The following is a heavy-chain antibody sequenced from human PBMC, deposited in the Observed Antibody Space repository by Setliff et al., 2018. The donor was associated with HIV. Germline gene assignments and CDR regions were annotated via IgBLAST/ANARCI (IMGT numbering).Heavy chain of an antibody. Sequence: GASVKVSCKASGGTFNINAVTWVRQAPGQGLEWVGAIIPLFGTANYAQKFQGRVTITADDSTSTVYMEVRSLRSADTAVYYCARGDQTGYYRTYFYYMDLWGKGTTVTVSS. J-gene: IGHJ6*03. CDR2: IIPLFGTA. V-gene: IGHV1-69*13. CDR1: GGTFNINA. D-gene: IGHD3-9*01. CDR3: ARGDQTGYYRTYFYYMDL.